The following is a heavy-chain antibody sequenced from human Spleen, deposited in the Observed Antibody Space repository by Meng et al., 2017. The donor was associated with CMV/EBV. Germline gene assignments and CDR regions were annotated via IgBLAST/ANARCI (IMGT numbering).Heavy chain of an antibody. V-gene: IGHV4-39*07. CDR1: DDSIGRSAFY. D-gene: IGHD6-6*01. Sequence: GSLRLSCTVSDDSIGRSAFYWVWIRQPPGRGLEWIGSIYYSATTYYEPSLKSRVTISRDTSKKQFSLKLTSVTAADTAVYYCAKISSSSGRYYYYGMDVWGQGTTVTVSS. CDR3: AKISSSSGRYYYYGMDV. J-gene: IGHJ6*02. CDR2: IYYSATT.